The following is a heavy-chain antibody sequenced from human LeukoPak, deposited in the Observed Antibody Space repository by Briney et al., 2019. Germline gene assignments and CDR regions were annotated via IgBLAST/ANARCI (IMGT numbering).Heavy chain of an antibody. CDR1: GFTVSSNY. D-gene: IGHD1-26*01. V-gene: IGHV3-66*02. Sequence: GRSLRLSCAASGFTVSSNYMSWVRQAPGKGLEWVSVIYSGGSTYYADSVKGRFTISRDNSKNTLYLQMNSLRAEDTAVCYCARRGGLVVGAIDYWGQGTLVTVSS. CDR2: IYSGGST. CDR3: ARRGGLVVGAIDY. J-gene: IGHJ4*02.